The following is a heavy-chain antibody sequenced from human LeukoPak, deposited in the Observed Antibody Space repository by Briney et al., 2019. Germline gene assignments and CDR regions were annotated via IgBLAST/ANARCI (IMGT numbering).Heavy chain of an antibody. Sequence: LSLTCTVSGGSISSSSYYWGWIRQAPGKGLEWVSYISSSGSTIYYADSVKGRFTISRDNAKNSLYLQMNSLRAEDTAVYYCARDPEAFYMVRGKDWFDPWGQGTLVTVSS. V-gene: IGHV3-11*01. CDR1: GGSISSSSYY. CDR2: ISSSGSTI. CDR3: ARDPEAFYMVRGKDWFDP. J-gene: IGHJ5*02. D-gene: IGHD3-10*01.